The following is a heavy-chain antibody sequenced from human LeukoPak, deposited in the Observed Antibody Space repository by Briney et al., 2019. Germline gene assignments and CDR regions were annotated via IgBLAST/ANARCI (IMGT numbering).Heavy chain of an antibody. CDR1: GGSISSYY. Sequence: SETLSLTCTVSGGSISSYYWSWIRQPPGKGLEWIGYIYYSGSTNYNPSLKSRVTISVDTSKNQFSLKLSSVTAADTAVYYCAREIRITMVRGFFDYWGQGTLVTVSS. CDR3: AREIRITMVRGFFDY. CDR2: IYYSGST. D-gene: IGHD3-10*01. V-gene: IGHV4-59*01. J-gene: IGHJ4*02.